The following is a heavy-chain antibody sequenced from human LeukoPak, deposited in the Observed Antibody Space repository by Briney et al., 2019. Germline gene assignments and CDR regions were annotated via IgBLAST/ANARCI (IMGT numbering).Heavy chain of an antibody. J-gene: IGHJ5*02. CDR3: ARGRYCSSTSCYRFWFDP. Sequence: ASVRVSCTASGYTFTSYAMNWVQQAPGQGLEWMGWINTNTGNPTYAQGFTGRFVFSLDTSVSTAYLQISSLKAEDTAVYYCARGRYCSSTSCYRFWFDPWGQGTLVTVSS. CDR2: INTNTGNP. D-gene: IGHD2-2*01. V-gene: IGHV7-4-1*02. CDR1: GYTFTSYA.